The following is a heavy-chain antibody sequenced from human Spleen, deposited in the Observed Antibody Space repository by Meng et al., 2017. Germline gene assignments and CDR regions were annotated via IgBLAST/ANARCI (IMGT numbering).Heavy chain of an antibody. Sequence: GSLRLSCTVSGGSVSSGSYYWSWIRQPPGKGLEWIGYIYYSGSTNYNPSLKSRVTISVDTSKSQFSLKLSSVTAADTAVYYCARAVGDYYDSSGFMIDYWGQGTLVTVSS. CDR1: GGSVSSGSYY. D-gene: IGHD3-22*01. CDR3: ARAVGDYYDSSGFMIDY. V-gene: IGHV4-61*01. CDR2: IYYSGST. J-gene: IGHJ4*02.